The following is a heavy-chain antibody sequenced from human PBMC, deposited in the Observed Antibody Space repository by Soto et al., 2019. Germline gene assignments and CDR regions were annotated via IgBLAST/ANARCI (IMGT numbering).Heavy chain of an antibody. CDR2: IYYSGST. CDR1: GGSISSGDYY. D-gene: IGHD6-13*01. Sequence: SETLSLTCTVSGGSISSGDYYWSWIRQPPGKGLEWIGYIYYSGSTYYNPSLKSRVTISVDTSKNQFSLRAEDMAVYYCARDSALVWFIAPFEGMDVWGQGTTVTVSS. J-gene: IGHJ6*02. CDR3: ARDSALVWFIAPFEGMDV. V-gene: IGHV4-30-4*02.